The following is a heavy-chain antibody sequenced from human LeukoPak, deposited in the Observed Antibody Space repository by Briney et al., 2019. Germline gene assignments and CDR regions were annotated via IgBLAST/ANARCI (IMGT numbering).Heavy chain of an antibody. CDR3: ARTTSGATFSDYYYYHMDV. V-gene: IGHV3-21*01. CDR2: ITSRSTYI. Sequence: GGSLRLSCAASGFTFSSYSMNWVRQAPGKGLEWVSSITSRSTYIQYADAVKGRFTISRDNAKNSLYLQMSSLRADDAALYYCARTTSGATFSDYYYYHMDVWGKGTTVTVSS. J-gene: IGHJ6*03. D-gene: IGHD1-26*01. CDR1: GFTFSSYS.